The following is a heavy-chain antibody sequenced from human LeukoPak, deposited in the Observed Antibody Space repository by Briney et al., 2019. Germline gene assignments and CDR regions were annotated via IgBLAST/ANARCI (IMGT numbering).Heavy chain of an antibody. J-gene: IGHJ4*02. Sequence: GESLKISCKGSGYSFTNYWIGWVRQMPGKGLEWMGVIYPGGSDTTYSPSFQGQVTISADKSISTAYLQWSSLKASDTAMYYCARHYYDYVWGSYGIDYWGQGTLVTVSS. D-gene: IGHD3-16*01. CDR3: ARHYYDYVWGSYGIDY. V-gene: IGHV5-51*01. CDR2: IYPGGSDT. CDR1: GYSFTNYW.